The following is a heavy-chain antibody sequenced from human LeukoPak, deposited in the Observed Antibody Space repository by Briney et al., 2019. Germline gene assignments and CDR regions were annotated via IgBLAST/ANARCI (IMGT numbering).Heavy chain of an antibody. V-gene: IGHV3-30-3*01. J-gene: IGHJ4*02. Sequence: PGGSLRLSCAASGFTFSSYAMHWVRQAPGKGLEWVAVISYDGSNKYYADSVKGRFTISRDNSKNTLYLQMSSLRAEDTAVYYCARSDTAMVSARGDYWGQGTLVTVSS. D-gene: IGHD5-18*01. CDR1: GFTFSSYA. CDR3: ARSDTAMVSARGDY. CDR2: ISYDGSNK.